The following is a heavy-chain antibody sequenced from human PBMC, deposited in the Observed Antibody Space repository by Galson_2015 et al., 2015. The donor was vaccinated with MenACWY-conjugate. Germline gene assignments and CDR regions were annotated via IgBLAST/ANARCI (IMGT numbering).Heavy chain of an antibody. CDR2: ISSSSSYT. CDR3: ARVQFSDYDSSRYFDY. Sequence: SLRLSCAASGFTFSDYYMSWIRQAPGKGLEWVSYISSSSSYTNYADSVKGRFTISRDNAKNSLYLQMNSLRAEDTAVYYCARVQFSDYDSSRYFDYWGQGTLDTVSS. CDR1: GFTFSDYY. J-gene: IGHJ4*02. V-gene: IGHV3-11*05. D-gene: IGHD3-22*01.